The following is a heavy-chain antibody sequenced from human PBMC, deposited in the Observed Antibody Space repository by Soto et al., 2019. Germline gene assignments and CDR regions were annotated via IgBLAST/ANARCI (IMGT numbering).Heavy chain of an antibody. D-gene: IGHD5-12*01. Sequence: GGSLRLSCEASGFDFRIYEMNWVRQAPGKGLEWLSYIGSTGFTIYYADSVKGRFTISRDDGKNSVYLQMNTLRAEDTAVYYCARRGYSGYDWGWYFDFWGQGTPVTVSS. V-gene: IGHV3-48*03. CDR2: IGSTGFTI. CDR1: GFDFRIYE. CDR3: ARRGYSGYDWGWYFDF. J-gene: IGHJ4*02.